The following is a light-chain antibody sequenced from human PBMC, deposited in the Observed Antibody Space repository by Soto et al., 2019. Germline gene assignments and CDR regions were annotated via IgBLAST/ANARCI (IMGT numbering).Light chain of an antibody. J-gene: IGKJ4*01. CDR1: QSVSSY. CDR2: DAS. V-gene: IGKV3-11*01. Sequence: EIVLTQSPATLSLSPGERATLSCRASQSVSSYLAWYQQKRGQAPRLLIYDASNRATGIPARFSGSGSGTYSTLTISSLEPEDFAVYYCQQRSNWPLTFGGGTKVEIK. CDR3: QQRSNWPLT.